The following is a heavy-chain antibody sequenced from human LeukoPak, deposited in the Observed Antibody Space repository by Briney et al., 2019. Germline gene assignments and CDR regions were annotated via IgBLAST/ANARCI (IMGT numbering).Heavy chain of an antibody. Sequence: GGSLRLSCAASGFTFISYEMNWVRQAPGKELEWVSYISSSGSTIYYADSVKGRFTISRDNAKNSLYLQMNSLRAEDTAVYYCAELGITMIGGVWGKGTTVTISS. V-gene: IGHV3-48*03. CDR2: ISSSGSTI. J-gene: IGHJ6*04. CDR3: AELGITMIGGV. CDR1: GFTFISYE. D-gene: IGHD3-10*02.